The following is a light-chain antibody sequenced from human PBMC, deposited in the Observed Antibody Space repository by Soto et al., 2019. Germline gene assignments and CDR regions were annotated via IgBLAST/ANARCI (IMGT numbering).Light chain of an antibody. CDR3: MQATQSPWT. CDR1: QSLLHRDGNTY. Sequence: DSVMTQTPLSSPVTLGQPASISCRSSQSLLHRDGNTYLSWLQQRPGQPPRLLIYKISDRFSGVPDGFRGSAAGTYFTLTSSRVEVEDVGVYYCMQATQSPWTFGQGTKVEIK. J-gene: IGKJ1*01. CDR2: KIS. V-gene: IGKV2-24*01.